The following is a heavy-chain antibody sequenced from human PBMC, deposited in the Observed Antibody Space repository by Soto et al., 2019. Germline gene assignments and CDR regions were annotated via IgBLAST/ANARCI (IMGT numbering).Heavy chain of an antibody. Sequence: GGSLRLSCAASGFTFSNYAMSWVRQAPGKGLEWVSRISGSGGSTYYADSVKGRFTISRDNSKNTLYMQMNSLRAEDTAVYYCVKGSKSKGFVVVPAAFNSWGQGTLVTVSS. J-gene: IGHJ5*01. D-gene: IGHD2-2*01. CDR2: ISGSGGST. V-gene: IGHV3-23*01. CDR1: GFTFSNYA. CDR3: VKGSKSKGFVVVPAAFNS.